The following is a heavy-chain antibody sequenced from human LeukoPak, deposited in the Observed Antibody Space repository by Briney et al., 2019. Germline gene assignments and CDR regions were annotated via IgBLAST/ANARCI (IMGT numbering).Heavy chain of an antibody. CDR1: GFTFTYYS. J-gene: IGHJ4*02. CDR3: ARDPHSSGWRNYFDY. D-gene: IGHD6-19*01. Sequence: GRSLRLSCAASGFTFTYYSMHWVRQAPGKGLEWVAAISYDGSNKYYADSVRGRFTLSRDNSQSTLYLHTNSTRPEDTAVYYCARDPHSSGWRNYFDYWGQGTLVTVSS. V-gene: IGHV3-30*04. CDR2: ISYDGSNK.